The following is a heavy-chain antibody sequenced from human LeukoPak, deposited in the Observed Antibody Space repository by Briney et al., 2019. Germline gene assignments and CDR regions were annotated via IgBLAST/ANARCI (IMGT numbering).Heavy chain of an antibody. Sequence: GGSLRLSCAASGLTLSSYAMSWVRQAPGKGLEWVSGISGNGGSTYYADSVKGRFSISRDNSKNTLYLQMNSLRAEDTAVYYCANTFNFDYWGQGTLVTVSS. V-gene: IGHV3-23*01. CDR1: GLTLSSYA. CDR3: ANTFNFDY. J-gene: IGHJ4*02. CDR2: ISGNGGST.